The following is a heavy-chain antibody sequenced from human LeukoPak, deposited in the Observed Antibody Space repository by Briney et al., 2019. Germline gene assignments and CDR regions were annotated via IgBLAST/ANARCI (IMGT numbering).Heavy chain of an antibody. V-gene: IGHV3-23*01. CDR2: ISGSGGST. J-gene: IGHJ4*02. CDR1: GFTFSSYA. D-gene: IGHD3-22*01. Sequence: GGSLRLSCAASGFTFSSYAMSWVRQAPGKGLEWVSAISGSGGSTYYADSVKGRFTISRDSSKNTLYLQMNSLRAEDTAVYYCAKGPPNYDSSGYSDYWGQGTLVTVSS. CDR3: AKGPPNYDSSGYSDY.